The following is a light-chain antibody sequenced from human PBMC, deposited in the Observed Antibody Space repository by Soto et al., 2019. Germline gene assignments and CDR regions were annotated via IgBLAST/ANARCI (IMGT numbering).Light chain of an antibody. CDR2: EVT. J-gene: IGLJ2*01. Sequence: QSVLTQPASVSGSPGQSITISCAGTSSDVGGYNYVSWYQQHPGKAPILMIYEVTNRPSGVSHRFPGSKSGDTASLTISGVQAEDEADYYCSSYTSTGTVVFGGGTKVTVL. CDR3: SSYTSTGTVV. CDR1: SSDVGGYNY. V-gene: IGLV2-14*01.